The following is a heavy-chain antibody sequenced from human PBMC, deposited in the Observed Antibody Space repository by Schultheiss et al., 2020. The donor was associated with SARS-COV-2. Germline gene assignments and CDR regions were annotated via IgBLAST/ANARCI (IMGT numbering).Heavy chain of an antibody. D-gene: IGHD5-12*01. CDR3: AGHVDIVATTRGGGGAFGI. Sequence: SETLSLTCTVSGGSISSSSYYWSWVRQPPGKGLGWIGRIYTSGSTNYNPSLKSRVTMSVDTSKNQFSLKLSSVTAADTAVYYCAGHVDIVATTRGGGGAFGIWGQGTMVTVSS. CDR1: GGSISSSSYY. CDR2: IYTSGST. J-gene: IGHJ3*02. V-gene: IGHV4-61*01.